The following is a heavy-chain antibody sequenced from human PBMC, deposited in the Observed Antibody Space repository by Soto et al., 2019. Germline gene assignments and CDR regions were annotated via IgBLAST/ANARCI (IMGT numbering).Heavy chain of an antibody. V-gene: IGHV3-7*03. J-gene: IGHJ4*02. CDR2: IKQDGSEK. CDR1: GFTFSSYW. Sequence: GGSLRLSCAACGFTFSSYWISWVRQAPWKGLEWVANIKQDGSEKYYVDSVKGRFTISRDNAKNSLYLQMNSLRAEDTAVYYCATENECVNYWGQGTLVTVSS. CDR3: ATENECVNY. D-gene: IGHD3-16*02.